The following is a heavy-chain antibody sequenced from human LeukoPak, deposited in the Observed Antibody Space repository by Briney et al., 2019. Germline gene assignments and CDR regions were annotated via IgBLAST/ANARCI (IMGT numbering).Heavy chain of an antibody. V-gene: IGHV4-4*07. CDR2: LSAASTP. CDR3: VRGYHISINNWFDY. CDR1: GDSVIYSY. D-gene: IGHD3-3*01. Sequence: PSETLSLTCTVSGDSVIYSYWSWIRQPAGKGLELIGRLSAASTPDYNPSLKSRLTMSVDTSKNQFSLRLSSETAADTAVYYCVRGYHISINNWFDYWGQGALVTVSS. J-gene: IGHJ4*02.